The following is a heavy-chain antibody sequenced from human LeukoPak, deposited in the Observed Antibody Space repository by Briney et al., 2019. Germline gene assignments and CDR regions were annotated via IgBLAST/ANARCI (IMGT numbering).Heavy chain of an antibody. Sequence: SETLSLTCTVSGASVSNYDWSWIRQPPGKGLEWIGYIYYSGSTNYNPSLKSRVTISVDTSKNQFSLKLSSVTAADTAVYYCARPGVGSGRYGAFDIWGQGTMVTVSS. CDR2: IYYSGST. V-gene: IGHV4-59*02. CDR3: ARPGVGSGRYGAFDI. J-gene: IGHJ3*02. CDR1: GASVSNYD. D-gene: IGHD5-18*01.